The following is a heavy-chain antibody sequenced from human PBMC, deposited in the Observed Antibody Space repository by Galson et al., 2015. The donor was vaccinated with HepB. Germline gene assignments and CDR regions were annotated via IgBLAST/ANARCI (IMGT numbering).Heavy chain of an antibody. D-gene: IGHD1-26*01. CDR3: ATVGATLFNWFDP. CDR1: GYTFTGYY. V-gene: IGHV1-24*01. J-gene: IGHJ5*02. CDR2: FDPEDGET. Sequence: SVKVSCKASGYTFTGYYMHWVRQAPGQGLEWMGGFDPEDGETIYAQKFQGRVTMTEDTSTDTGYMELSSLRSEDTAVYYCATVGATLFNWFDPWGQGTLVTVSS.